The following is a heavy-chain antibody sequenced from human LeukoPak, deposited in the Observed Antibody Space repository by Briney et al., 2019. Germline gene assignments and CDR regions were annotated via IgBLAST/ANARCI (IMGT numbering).Heavy chain of an antibody. V-gene: IGHV1-18*04. CDR2: ISAYNGNT. CDR3: ARDSPYGDYEAYYGMDV. J-gene: IGHJ6*04. Sequence: ASVKVSCKASGYTFTSYGMSWVRQAPGQGLEWMGWISAYNGNTNYAQKLLGRVTMTTDTSTSTAHMELRSLRSDDTVVYYCARDSPYGDYEAYYGMDVWGKGTTVTVSS. D-gene: IGHD4-17*01. CDR1: GYTFTSYG.